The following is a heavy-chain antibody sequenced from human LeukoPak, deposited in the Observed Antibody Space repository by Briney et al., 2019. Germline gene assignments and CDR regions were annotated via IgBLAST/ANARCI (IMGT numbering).Heavy chain of an antibody. J-gene: IGHJ4*02. D-gene: IGHD5-12*01. CDR2: INAGNGNT. CDR1: GYTFTSYA. CDR3: ARDVDIVATMDY. V-gene: IGHV1-3*01. Sequence: ASVKVSCKASGYTFTSYAMHWVRQAPGQRLEWMGWINAGNGNTKYSQKFQGRVTITRDTSASTAYMELSSLRSEDTAVYYCARDVDIVATMDYWGQGTLVTVSS.